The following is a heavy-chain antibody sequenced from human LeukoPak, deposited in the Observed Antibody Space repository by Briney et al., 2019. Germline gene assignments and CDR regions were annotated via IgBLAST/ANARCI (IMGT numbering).Heavy chain of an antibody. D-gene: IGHD3-10*01. CDR1: GFTFSSYG. J-gene: IGHJ4*02. Sequence: GGSLRLSSAASGFTFSSYGMSWVRQAPGKGLKWVSTISGSGGSTFYADSVKGRFTISRDNSKNTLYLEMNSLRAEDTAVYYCAKGSMAYGSGSYQFDSWGQGTLVTVFS. V-gene: IGHV3-23*01. CDR3: AKGSMAYGSGSYQFDS. CDR2: ISGSGGST.